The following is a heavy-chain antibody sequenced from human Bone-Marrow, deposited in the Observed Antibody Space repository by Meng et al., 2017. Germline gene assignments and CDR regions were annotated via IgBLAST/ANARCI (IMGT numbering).Heavy chain of an antibody. J-gene: IGHJ6*02. V-gene: IGHV3-23*01. CDR2: ISGSGGST. D-gene: IGHD3-3*01. CDR3: AKVDYDFWSGYHLYYYYGMDV. CDR1: GFTFSSYA. Sequence: GGSLRLSCAASGFTFSSYAMSWVRQAPGKGLEWVSAISGSGGSTYYADSVKGRFTISRDNSKNTLYLQMNSLRAEDTAVYYCAKVDYDFWSGYHLYYYYGMDVWGQGTMVTVSS.